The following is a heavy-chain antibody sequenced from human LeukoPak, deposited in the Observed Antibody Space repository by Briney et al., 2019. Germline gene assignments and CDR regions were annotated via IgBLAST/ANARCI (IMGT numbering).Heavy chain of an antibody. CDR2: IYYSGST. Sequence: SETLSLTCTVSGDSIRSYYWSWIRQPPGKGLEWIGYIYYSGSTNYNPALKSRVTISVDTSKNQFSLKLSSVTAADTAVYYCARYSSSWYFAFDIWGQGTMVTVSS. V-gene: IGHV4-59*01. CDR3: ARYSSSWYFAFDI. J-gene: IGHJ3*02. D-gene: IGHD6-13*01. CDR1: GDSIRSYY.